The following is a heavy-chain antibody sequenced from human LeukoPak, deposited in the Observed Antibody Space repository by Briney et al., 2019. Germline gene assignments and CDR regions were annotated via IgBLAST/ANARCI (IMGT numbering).Heavy chain of an antibody. CDR3: ASALSSNSLFDY. J-gene: IGHJ4*02. Sequence: GVSPRLSCAASGFTFSDYYMSWIRQAPGKGLEWVSYISSSGSTIYYADSVKGRFTISRDNAKNSLYLQMNSLRAEDTAVYYCASALSSNSLFDYWGQGTLVTVSS. CDR2: ISSSGSTI. CDR1: GFTFSDYY. D-gene: IGHD4-23*01. V-gene: IGHV3-11*04.